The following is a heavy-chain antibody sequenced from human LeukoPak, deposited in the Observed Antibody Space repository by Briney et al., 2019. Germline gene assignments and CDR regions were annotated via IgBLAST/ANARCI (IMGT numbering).Heavy chain of an antibody. D-gene: IGHD6-13*01. V-gene: IGHV3-74*01. CDR2: INSDGSST. J-gene: IGHJ6*03. Sequence: WGTLRLTCAASGFTFTSYWLHWVRQAQGKGLVWVSRINSDGSSTSYADSAKGRFTITRDNAANTLYLQMNSLRAEDTAVYYCAKAAAGNYYYYMDVWGKGSPVTISS. CDR1: GFTFTSYW. CDR3: AKAAAGNYYYYMDV.